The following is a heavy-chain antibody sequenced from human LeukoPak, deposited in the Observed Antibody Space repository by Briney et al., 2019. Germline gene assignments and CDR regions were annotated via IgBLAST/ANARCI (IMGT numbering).Heavy chain of an antibody. J-gene: IGHJ4*02. CDR1: GYTFTGYY. CDR3: ARADYGDYLPPDY. D-gene: IGHD4-17*01. V-gene: IGHV1-2*02. Sequence: ASVKVSCKASGYTFTGYYMHWVRQAPGQGLEWMGWINPNSGGTNYAQKFQGRVTMTRDTSISTAYMELRSLRSDDTAVYYCARADYGDYLPPDYWGQGTLVTVSS. CDR2: INPNSGGT.